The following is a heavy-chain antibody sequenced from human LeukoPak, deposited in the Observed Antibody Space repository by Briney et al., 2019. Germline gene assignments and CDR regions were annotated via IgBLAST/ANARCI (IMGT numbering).Heavy chain of an antibody. Sequence: SETLSLTCTVSGGSISSYYWSWIRQPPGKGLEWIGYIYYSGSTNYNPSLKSRVTISVDTSKNQFSLKLCSATAADTAVYYCARQGISHTYWFDPWGQGTLVTVSS. CDR3: ARQGISHTYWFDP. CDR2: IYYSGST. J-gene: IGHJ5*02. CDR1: GGSISSYY. D-gene: IGHD6-13*01. V-gene: IGHV4-59*08.